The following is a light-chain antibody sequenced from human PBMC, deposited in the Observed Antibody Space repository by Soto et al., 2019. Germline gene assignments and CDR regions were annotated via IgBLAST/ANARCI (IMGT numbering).Light chain of an antibody. J-gene: IGKJ4*01. V-gene: IGKV3-15*01. CDR2: DAS. CDR1: QSVSSY. Sequence: EIVLTQSPATLSLSPGERATLSCMASQSVSSYLAWYQQKPGQAPRLLIYDASNRAPGIPARFSGGGSATEFALTISSLQSEDFAVYYCQQYNNWPLTFGGGTKVDIK. CDR3: QQYNNWPLT.